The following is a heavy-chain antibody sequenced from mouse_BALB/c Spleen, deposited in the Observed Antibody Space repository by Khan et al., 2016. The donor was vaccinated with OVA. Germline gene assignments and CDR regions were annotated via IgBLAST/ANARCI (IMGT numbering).Heavy chain of an antibody. CDR3: ARTARRKY. D-gene: IGHD1-2*01. J-gene: IGHJ2*01. V-gene: IGHV3-2*02. CDR2: ISYSGST. CDR1: GYSITSGYG. Sequence: EVQLQQSGPGLVKPSQSLSLTCTVTGYSITSGYGWNWIRQFPGNKLEWMGYISYSGSTNYNPSLKRRISITRDTSKNKFFLPLNSVTSKDTATYYCARTARRKYWGQGTTLTVSS.